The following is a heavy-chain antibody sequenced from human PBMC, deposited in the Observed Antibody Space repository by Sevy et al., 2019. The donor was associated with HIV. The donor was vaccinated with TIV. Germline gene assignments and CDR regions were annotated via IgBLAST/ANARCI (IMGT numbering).Heavy chain of an antibody. CDR2: MYHSGST. Sequence: SETLSLTCAVSGGSISSGGYSWSWIRQPPGKGLEWIGYMYHSGSTYYNPSLKSRVTISVDRSKNQFSLRLSSVTAAGTAVYYCARGDPSNAFDYWGQGTLVTVSS. CDR1: GGSISSGGYS. CDR3: ARGDPSNAFDY. V-gene: IGHV4-30-2*01. J-gene: IGHJ4*02. D-gene: IGHD2-8*01.